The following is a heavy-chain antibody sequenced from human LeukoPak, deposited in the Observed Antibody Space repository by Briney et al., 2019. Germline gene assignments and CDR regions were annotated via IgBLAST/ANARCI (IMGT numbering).Heavy chain of an antibody. Sequence: PSETLSLTCTVSGGSISSYYWSWIRPPPGKGLEWIGYIYYSGSTNYNPSLKSRVTISVDTSKNQFSLKLSSVTAADTAVYYCAREALGYSSSWYAVWGQGTLVTVSS. CDR3: AREALGYSSSWYAV. CDR2: IYYSGST. CDR1: GGSISSYY. D-gene: IGHD6-13*01. V-gene: IGHV4-59*01. J-gene: IGHJ4*02.